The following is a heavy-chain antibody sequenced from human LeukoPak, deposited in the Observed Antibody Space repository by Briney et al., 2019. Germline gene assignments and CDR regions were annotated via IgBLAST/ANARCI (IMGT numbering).Heavy chain of an antibody. V-gene: IGHV1-69*01. CDR3: AREGLAYCGGDCYRTFDY. Sequence: SVKVSCKASGGTFSSYAISWVRQAPGQGLEWMGGIIPIFGTANYAQKFQGRVTITADESTSTAYMELSSLRSEDTAVHYCAREGLAYCGGDCYRTFDYWGQGTLVTVSS. CDR1: GGTFSSYA. J-gene: IGHJ4*02. CDR2: IIPIFGTA. D-gene: IGHD2-21*01.